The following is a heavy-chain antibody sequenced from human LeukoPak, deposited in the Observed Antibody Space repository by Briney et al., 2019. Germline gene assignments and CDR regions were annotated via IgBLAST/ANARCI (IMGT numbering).Heavy chain of an antibody. CDR2: IYYRGSH. V-gene: IGHV4-59*01. CDR1: GGPISSYY. CDR3: ARAQHEDTTTVIYYYYYGMDV. J-gene: IGHJ6*04. D-gene: IGHD4-17*01. Sequence: PSETLSLICSVSGGPISSYYWSWIRRPTGKGVEGIGYIYYRGSHKQNPSLKGRVNLSVETSKKQFSLKMKYLTGGGTAVYYCARAQHEDTTTVIYYYYYGMDVWGKGTTVTVSS.